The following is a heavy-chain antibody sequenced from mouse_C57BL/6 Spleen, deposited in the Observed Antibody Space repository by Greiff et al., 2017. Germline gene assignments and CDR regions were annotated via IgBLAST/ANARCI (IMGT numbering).Heavy chain of an antibody. D-gene: IGHD2-2*01. CDR1: GYSITSGYY. Sequence: EVKLEESGPGLVKPSPSLSLTCSVTGYSITSGYYWNWIRQFPGNKLEWMGYISYDGSNNYNPSLKNRISITRDTSKNQFFLKLNSVTPEDTATYYCARDWGYDREGYFDYWGQGTTLTVSS. CDR2: ISYDGSN. V-gene: IGHV3-6*01. J-gene: IGHJ2*01. CDR3: ARDWGYDREGYFDY.